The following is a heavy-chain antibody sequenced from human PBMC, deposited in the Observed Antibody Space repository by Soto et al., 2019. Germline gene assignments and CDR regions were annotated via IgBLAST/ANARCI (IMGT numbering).Heavy chain of an antibody. CDR3: ARESFSASPNFFDY. CDR1: GFAFRNYE. J-gene: IGHJ4*02. V-gene: IGHV3-48*03. CDR2: ISLSGSTI. D-gene: IGHD3-3*02. Sequence: PGGSLRLSCAASGFAFRNYEINWVRQAPGKGLEWVSYISLSGSTIYYADSVKGRFTISRDDAKNSLYLQMDSLRADDTAVYYCARESFSASPNFFDYWGQGTLVTVSS.